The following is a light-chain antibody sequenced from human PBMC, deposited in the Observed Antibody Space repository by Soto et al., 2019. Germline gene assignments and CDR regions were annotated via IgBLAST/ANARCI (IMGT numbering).Light chain of an antibody. V-gene: IGKV4-1*01. CDR2: WAS. J-gene: IGKJ5*01. CDR3: QQYYSTPIT. CDR1: QSVYYKSTKANY. Sequence: DIVMTQSPDSVAVSLGERATINCRSSQSVYYKSTKANYLAWYQQKQGQPXKXXIHWASNRELGVPDRFSGIVSGPAGTITLNSLQAEDGAVYDGQQYYSTPITFGQGTRLEIK.